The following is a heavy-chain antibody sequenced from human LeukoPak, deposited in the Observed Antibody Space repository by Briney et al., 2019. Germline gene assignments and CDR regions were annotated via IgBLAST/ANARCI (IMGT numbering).Heavy chain of an antibody. CDR3: TRNRGLDV. CDR1: GFTFSSFW. Sequence: GGSLRLSCAASGFTFSSFWMSWVRQAPGKGLEWVANIKPEGSEKYYVDSVKGQFTISRDNAKNSLYLQMNSLRAEDTAVYYCTRNRGLDVWGQGTTVTVSS. V-gene: IGHV3-7*01. CDR2: IKPEGSEK. J-gene: IGHJ6*02. D-gene: IGHD6-25*01.